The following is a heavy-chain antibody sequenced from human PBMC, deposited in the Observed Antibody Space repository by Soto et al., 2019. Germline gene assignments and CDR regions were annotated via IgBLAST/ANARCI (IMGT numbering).Heavy chain of an antibody. V-gene: IGHV1-3*01. Sequence: ASVKFSCKASGYTFTSYAMHWVRQAPGQRLEWMGWINAGNGNTKYSQKFQGRVTVTRDTSASTAYMELSSLRSEDTAVYYCARSSLRYYNWFDPWGQGTLVTV. CDR3: ARSSLRYYNWFDP. D-gene: IGHD3-10*01. J-gene: IGHJ5*02. CDR2: INAGNGNT. CDR1: GYTFTSYA.